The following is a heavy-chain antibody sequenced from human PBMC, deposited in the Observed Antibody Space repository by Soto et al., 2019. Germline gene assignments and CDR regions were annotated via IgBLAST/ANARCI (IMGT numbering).Heavy chain of an antibody. CDR2: IWYDGSNK. J-gene: IGHJ4*02. Sequence: QVQLVESGGGVVQPGRSLRLSCAASGFTFSSYGMHWVRQAPGKGLEWVAVIWYDGSNKYYADSVKGRFTISRDNSKNTLYLQMNSLRAEDTAVYYCARANPYSSSWYLDYWGQGTLVNVSS. V-gene: IGHV3-33*01. D-gene: IGHD6-13*01. CDR1: GFTFSSYG. CDR3: ARANPYSSSWYLDY.